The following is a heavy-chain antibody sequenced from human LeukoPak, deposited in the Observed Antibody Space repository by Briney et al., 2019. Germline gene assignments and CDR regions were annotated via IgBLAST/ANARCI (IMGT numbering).Heavy chain of an antibody. D-gene: IGHD3-16*01. CDR2: ISYDASNK. CDR3: AKRPGGTPGGSY. Sequence: PGGSLRLSCAASRFTFSNYAMHWVRQAPGKGLEWVAVISYDASNKYYADSVKGRFTISRDNSKNTLYLQMNSLRAEDTAVYYCAKRPGGTPGGSYWGQGTLVTVSS. V-gene: IGHV3-30-3*02. J-gene: IGHJ4*02. CDR1: RFTFSNYA.